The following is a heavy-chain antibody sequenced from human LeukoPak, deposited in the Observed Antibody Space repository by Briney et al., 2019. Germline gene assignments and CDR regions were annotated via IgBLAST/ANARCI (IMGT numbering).Heavy chain of an antibody. CDR1: GFKFDDYA. J-gene: IGHJ6*02. Sequence: PGGSLRLSCAASGFKFDDYAMHWVRQAPGKGLEWVSGTNWDSNNIGHADSVKGRFTISRDNAKNSLYLQMTSLRAEDTALYFCAKDRGSCSGGSCHRDYYGLDVWGQGTTVTVSS. V-gene: IGHV3-9*01. D-gene: IGHD2-15*01. CDR3: AKDRGSCSGGSCHRDYYGLDV. CDR2: TNWDSNNI.